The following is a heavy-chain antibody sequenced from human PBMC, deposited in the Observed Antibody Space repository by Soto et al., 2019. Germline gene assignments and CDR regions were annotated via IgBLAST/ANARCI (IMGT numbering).Heavy chain of an antibody. V-gene: IGHV4-59*01. J-gene: IGHJ6*02. CDR2: IYYSGST. Sequence: QVQLQESGPGLVKPSETLSLTCTVSGASISSYYWSWIRQPPGKGLEWIGYIYYSGSTNYNPSLKSRVTISVDTSKNQFSLKLSSVTAADTAVYYCASANWGAVRGMDVWGQGTTVTVSS. D-gene: IGHD3-16*01. CDR1: GASISSYY. CDR3: ASANWGAVRGMDV.